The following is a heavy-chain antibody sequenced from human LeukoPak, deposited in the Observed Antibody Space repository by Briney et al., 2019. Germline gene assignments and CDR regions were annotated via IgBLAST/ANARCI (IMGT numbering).Heavy chain of an antibody. CDR1: GGSFSGYY. Sequence: NTSETLSLTCAVYGGSFSGYYWSWIRQPPGKGLEWIGEINHSGSTYYNPSLKSRVTISVDTSKNQFSLKLSSVTAADTAVYYCARIRPDYVWGSYRYHLYYFDYWGQGTLVTVSS. J-gene: IGHJ4*02. V-gene: IGHV4-34*01. CDR3: ARIRPDYVWGSYRYHLYYFDY. D-gene: IGHD3-16*02. CDR2: INHSGST.